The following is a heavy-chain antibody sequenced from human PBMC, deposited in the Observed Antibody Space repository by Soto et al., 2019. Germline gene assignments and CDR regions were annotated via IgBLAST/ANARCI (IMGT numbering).Heavy chain of an antibody. CDR3: AKSLSTAVNYGLDV. Sequence: LRLSCGASGFTFSDNAMTWVRQAPGKGLEWVSSISDDGDSTYYADSVKGRFAVSRDNSKNTLFLHMNSLGAEDTAVYYCAKSLSTAVNYGLDVWGQGTSVTVSS. CDR2: ISDDGDST. J-gene: IGHJ6*02. D-gene: IGHD2-2*01. V-gene: IGHV3-23*01. CDR1: GFTFSDNA.